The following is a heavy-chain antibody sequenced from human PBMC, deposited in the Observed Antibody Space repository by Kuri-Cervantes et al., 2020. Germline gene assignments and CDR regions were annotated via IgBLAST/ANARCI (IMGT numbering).Heavy chain of an antibody. D-gene: IGHD3-3*01. Sequence: SETLSLTCAVYGGSFSGYYWSWIRQPPGKGLEWIGEINHSGSTNYNPSLKSRVTISVDTSKNQFSLKLSSVTAADTAVYYCASSVIDYNFWSGYVKVSFDYWGQGTLVTVSS. J-gene: IGHJ4*02. CDR1: GGSFSGYY. V-gene: IGHV4-34*01. CDR3: ASSVIDYNFWSGYVKVSFDY. CDR2: INHSGST.